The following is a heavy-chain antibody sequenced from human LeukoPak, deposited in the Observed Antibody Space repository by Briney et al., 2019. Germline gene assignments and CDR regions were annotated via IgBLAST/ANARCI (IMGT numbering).Heavy chain of an antibody. CDR2: IYYSGSA. D-gene: IGHD1-26*01. J-gene: IGHJ5*02. CDR1: GXSISSFIYY. Sequence: PSETLSLTCTVSGXSISSFIYYWGWIRQPPGKGLQWIGSIYYSGSAYYNPSLKSRVTISVDTSKSQFSLNLSSVTDADTAVYYCARGSGSYYRSWFDPWGQGTLVTVSS. CDR3: ARGSGSYYRSWFDP. V-gene: IGHV4-39*01.